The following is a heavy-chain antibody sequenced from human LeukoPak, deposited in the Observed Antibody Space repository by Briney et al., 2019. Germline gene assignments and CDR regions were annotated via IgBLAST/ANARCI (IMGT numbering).Heavy chain of an antibody. V-gene: IGHV3-33*08. CDR2: IWYDGSNK. D-gene: IGHD6-19*01. Sequence: GGSLRLSCAASGFTFSSYWMSWVRQAPGKGLEWVAVIWYDGSNKYYADSVKGRFTISRDNSKNTLHLQMNSLRAEDTAVYYCAREGSSGWYNWFDPWGQGTLVTVSS. CDR3: AREGSSGWYNWFDP. J-gene: IGHJ5*02. CDR1: GFTFSSYW.